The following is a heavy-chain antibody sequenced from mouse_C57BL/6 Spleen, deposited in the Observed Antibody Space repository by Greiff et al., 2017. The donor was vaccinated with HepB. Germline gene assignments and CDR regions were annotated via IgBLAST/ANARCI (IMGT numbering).Heavy chain of an antibody. CDR1: GYAFSSSW. D-gene: IGHD1-3*01. V-gene: IGHV1-82*01. Sequence: QVQLQQSGPELVKPGASVKISCKASGYAFSSSWMNWVKQRPGKGLEWIGRIYPGDGDTNYNGKFKGKATLTADKSSSTASMQLSSLTSEDSAVYFCARSSGNPLFAYWGQGTLVTVSA. CDR2: IYPGDGDT. CDR3: ARSSGNPLFAY. J-gene: IGHJ3*01.